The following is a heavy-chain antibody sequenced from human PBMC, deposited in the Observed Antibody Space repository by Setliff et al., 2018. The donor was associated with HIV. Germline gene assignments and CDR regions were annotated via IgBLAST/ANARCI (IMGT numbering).Heavy chain of an antibody. CDR2: INAGNGNT. D-gene: IGHD6-13*01. J-gene: IGHJ6*02. V-gene: IGHV1-3*01. CDR1: GYTFTSYA. CDR3: ASSWSRIRYYGMDV. Sequence: ASVKVSCKASGYTFTSYAMHWVRQAPGQRLEWMGWINAGNGNTKYSQKFQGRVTITRDTSASTAYMELSSLRSDDTAVYYCASSWSRIRYYGMDVWGQGTTVTVSS.